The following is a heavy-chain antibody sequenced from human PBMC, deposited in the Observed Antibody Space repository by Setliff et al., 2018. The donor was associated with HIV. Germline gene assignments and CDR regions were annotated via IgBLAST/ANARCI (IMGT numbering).Heavy chain of an antibody. Sequence: PSETLSLTCTFTRGSIHNHYCSWIRQPPGKGLEWIGFVYSSGSTSNSPSLASRVTISMVPSKNQFSLDLSSVTAADTAKYYCARAKTIGVSAVFFDPWGQGRPVTVSS. CDR3: ARAKTIGVSAVFFDP. CDR1: RGSIHNHY. V-gene: IGHV4-4*08. CDR2: VYSSGST. D-gene: IGHD3-3*01. J-gene: IGHJ5*02.